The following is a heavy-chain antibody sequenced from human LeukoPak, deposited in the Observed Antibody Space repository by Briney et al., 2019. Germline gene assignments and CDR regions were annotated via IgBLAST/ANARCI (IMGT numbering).Heavy chain of an antibody. J-gene: IGHJ5*02. D-gene: IGHD3-16*02. CDR3: ARPLGADYIWGSYRT. Sequence: SSETLSLTRTVSGGSISRSNYCWGWIRQPPGKGLEWIGSICYNGKSYYNPSLKSRVSISVDTSKNQFSLRLTSVSAADTAVYYCARPLGADYIWGSYRTWGQGTLVTVSS. V-gene: IGHV4-39*01. CDR1: GGSISRSNYC. CDR2: ICYNGKS.